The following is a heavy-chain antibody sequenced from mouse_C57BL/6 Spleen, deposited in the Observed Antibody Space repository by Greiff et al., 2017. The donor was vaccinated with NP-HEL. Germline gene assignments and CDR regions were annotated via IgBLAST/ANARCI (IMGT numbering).Heavy chain of an antibody. CDR3: TRRNYYGTYFDD. V-gene: IGHV1-15*01. D-gene: IGHD1-1*01. CDR2: IDPETGGT. J-gene: IGHJ2*01. Sequence: VQLQQSGAELVRPGASVTLSCKASGYTFTDYEMHWVKQTPVHGLEWIGAIDPETGGTAYNQKFKGKAILTADKSSSTAYMELRSLTSEDSAVYYCTRRNYYGTYFDDWGQGTTLTVSS. CDR1: GYTFTDYE.